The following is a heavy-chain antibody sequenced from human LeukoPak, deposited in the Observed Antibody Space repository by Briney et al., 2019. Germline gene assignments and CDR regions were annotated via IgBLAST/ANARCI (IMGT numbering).Heavy chain of an antibody. J-gene: IGHJ6*03. Sequence: GASVKVSCKASGYTFTGYYMHWVRQAPGQGLEWMGIINPSGGSASYAQKFQGRVTMTRDTSTSTVYMELSSLRSEDTAVYYCARNGDYGGYYYYMDVWGKGTTVTISS. D-gene: IGHD4-17*01. CDR3: ARNGDYGGYYYYMDV. CDR2: INPSGGSA. V-gene: IGHV1-46*01. CDR1: GYTFTGYY.